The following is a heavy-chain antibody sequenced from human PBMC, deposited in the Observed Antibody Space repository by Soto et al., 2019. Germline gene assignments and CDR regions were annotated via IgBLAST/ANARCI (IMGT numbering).Heavy chain of an antibody. CDR3: ARDRGVAPPVAGNTHYYYYMDV. D-gene: IGHD6-19*01. Sequence: QDQLLQSGAEVKKPGASVTVSCKASGYSFTNYGITWVRQAPGQGLEWMGWISAFNGNTHYAQKRQGRVTITTDASTSTAYMQLRSLRSDDTAVYYCARDRGVAPPVAGNTHYYYYMDVWGKGTTVTVSS. CDR1: GYSFTNYG. V-gene: IGHV1-18*01. J-gene: IGHJ6*03. CDR2: ISAFNGNT.